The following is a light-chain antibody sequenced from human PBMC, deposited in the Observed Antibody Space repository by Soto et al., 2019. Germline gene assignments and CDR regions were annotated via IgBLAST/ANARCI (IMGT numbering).Light chain of an antibody. CDR2: DAS. V-gene: IGKV1-12*01. J-gene: IGKJ4*01. CDR1: QGISSW. CDR3: QQANSFPLT. Sequence: DIQMTQSPSSVAASVGGRGTSTCRGSQGISSWLAWYQQKPEKAPKLVIYDASSLQSGVPSRFSGSVSGTDFTLTISSLQPEDFATYYCQQANSFPLTFGGGTKVEI.